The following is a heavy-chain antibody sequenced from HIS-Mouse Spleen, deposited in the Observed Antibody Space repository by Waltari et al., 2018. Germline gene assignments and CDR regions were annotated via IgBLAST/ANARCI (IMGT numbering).Heavy chain of an antibody. CDR1: GFPFRNAW. D-gene: IGHD2-21*02. J-gene: IGHJ4*02. CDR2: IKSKTDGGTT. V-gene: IGHV3-15*01. CDR3: TTPIVVVTARDY. Sequence: EVQLVESGGGLVKPGGSLRLSCAASGFPFRNAWMSWVRQAPGKGLEWVGRIKSKTDGGTTDYAAPVKGRFTISRDDSKNTLYLQMNSLKTEDTAVYYCTTPIVVVTARDYWGQGTLVTVSS.